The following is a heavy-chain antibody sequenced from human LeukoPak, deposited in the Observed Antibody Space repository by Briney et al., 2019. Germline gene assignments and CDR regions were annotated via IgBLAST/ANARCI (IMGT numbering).Heavy chain of an antibody. Sequence: GGSLRLSCAASGFTFSSYAMHWVRQAPGKGLEWVAVISYDGSNKYYADSVKGRFTISRDNSKNTLYLQMNSLRAEDAAVYYCATVSVVPAAPFDYWGQGTLVTVSS. CDR3: ATVSVVPAAPFDY. CDR1: GFTFSSYA. J-gene: IGHJ4*02. CDR2: ISYDGSNK. V-gene: IGHV3-30-3*01. D-gene: IGHD2-2*01.